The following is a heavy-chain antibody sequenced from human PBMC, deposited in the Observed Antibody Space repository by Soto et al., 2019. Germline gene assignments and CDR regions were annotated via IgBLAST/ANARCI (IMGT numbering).Heavy chain of an antibody. J-gene: IGHJ3*02. CDR1: GFTFSSYG. V-gene: IGHV3-33*01. Sequence: GGSLRLSCAASGFTFSSYGMHWVRQAPGKGLEWVAVIWYDGSNKYYADSVKGRFTISRDNSKNTLYLQMNSLRAEDKAVSYCARDNGFILPFDAFDIWGQGTMVTVSS. CDR3: ARDNGFILPFDAFDI. D-gene: IGHD2-8*01. CDR2: IWYDGSNK.